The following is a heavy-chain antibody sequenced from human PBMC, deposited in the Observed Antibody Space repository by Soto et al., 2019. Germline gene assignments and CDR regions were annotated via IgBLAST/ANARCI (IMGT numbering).Heavy chain of an antibody. CDR2: IIPIFATA. Sequence: GSSVKVSCKASGGTFSSYAISWVRQAPGQGLEWMGGIIPIFATANYAQKFQGRVTITADESTSTXXXXXXXXXXXDTAVYYCARLPHLHGMDVWGQGTTVTVSS. CDR1: GGTFSSYA. V-gene: IGHV1-69*13. J-gene: IGHJ6*02. CDR3: ARLPHLHGMDV. D-gene: IGHD3-10*01.